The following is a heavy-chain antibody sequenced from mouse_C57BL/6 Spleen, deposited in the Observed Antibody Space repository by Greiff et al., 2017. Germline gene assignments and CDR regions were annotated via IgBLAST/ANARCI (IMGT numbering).Heavy chain of an antibody. CDR1: GYAFSSSW. V-gene: IGHV1-82*01. D-gene: IGHD2-4*01. CDR3: AIIYYDYDEGYYAMDY. Sequence: VQLQQSGPELVKPGASVKISCKASGYAFSSSWMNWVKQRPGKGLEWIGRLYPGDGDTNYNGKFKGKATLTADKSSSTAYMQLSSLTSEDSAVYFCAIIYYDYDEGYYAMDYWGQGTSVTVSS. J-gene: IGHJ4*01. CDR2: LYPGDGDT.